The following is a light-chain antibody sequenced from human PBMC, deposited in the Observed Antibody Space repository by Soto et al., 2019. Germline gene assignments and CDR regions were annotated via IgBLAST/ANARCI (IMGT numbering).Light chain of an antibody. CDR3: QQYNRYPFT. Sequence: DIQMTQSPSTLSASVGDRVTITCRVSQSISSWLAWYQQKPGKAPKLLIYKASSLESGVPSRFSGSGSGTEFTRTISSLQPDDFATYYCQQYNRYPFTFGPGTKVDIK. J-gene: IGKJ3*01. V-gene: IGKV1-5*03. CDR1: QSISSW. CDR2: KAS.